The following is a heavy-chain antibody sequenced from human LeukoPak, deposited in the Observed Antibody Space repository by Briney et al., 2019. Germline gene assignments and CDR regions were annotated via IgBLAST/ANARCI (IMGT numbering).Heavy chain of an antibody. J-gene: IGHJ6*02. CDR1: GFTFSSYW. Sequence: GGSLRLSCAASGFTFSSYWMNWARQAPGKGLEWVASINHNGNVNYYVDSVKGRFTISRDNSKNTLYLQMNSLRAEDTAVYYCAKDKGSGWYSYYYYYYGMDVWGQGTTVTVSS. CDR3: AKDKGSGWYSYYYYYYGMDV. D-gene: IGHD6-19*01. CDR2: INHNGNVN. V-gene: IGHV3-7*03.